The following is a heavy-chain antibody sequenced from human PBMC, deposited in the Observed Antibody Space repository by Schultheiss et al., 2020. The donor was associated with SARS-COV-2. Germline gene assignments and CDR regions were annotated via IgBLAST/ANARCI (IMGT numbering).Heavy chain of an antibody. J-gene: IGHJ4*02. D-gene: IGHD7-27*01. CDR3: ARGQTGHMPFDY. V-gene: IGHV4-61*05. CDR2: IYFSGST. Sequence: SETLSLTCTVSGGSISSSSYYWGWIRQPPGKGLEWIGYIYFSGSTNCNPSLKSRVTISVDTSKNQFSLKLSSVTAADTAVYYCARGQTGHMPFDYWGQGTLVTVSS. CDR1: GGSISSSSYY.